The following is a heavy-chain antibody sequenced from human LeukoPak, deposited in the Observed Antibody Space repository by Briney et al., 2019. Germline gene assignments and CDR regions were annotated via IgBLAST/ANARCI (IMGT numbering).Heavy chain of an antibody. D-gene: IGHD3-9*01. V-gene: IGHV6-1*01. J-gene: IGHJ4*02. Sequence: SQTLSLTCVISGDSVSSNSAAWNWIRQSPSRGLEWLGRTYYRSKWYSDYAVSVRSRITINPDTSKNQFSLQLNSVTPEDTAVYYCARVGPDILAPVFELYFDYWGQGTLVTVSS. CDR3: ARVGPDILAPVFELYFDY. CDR2: TYYRSKWYS. CDR1: GDSVSSNSAA.